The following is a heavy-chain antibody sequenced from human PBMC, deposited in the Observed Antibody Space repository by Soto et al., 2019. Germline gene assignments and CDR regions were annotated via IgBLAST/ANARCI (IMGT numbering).Heavy chain of an antibody. Sequence: GGSLRLSCAASGFTFSNAWMSWVRQAPGKGLEWVGRIKSKTDGGTTDYAAPVKGRFTISRDDSKNTLYLQMNSLKTEDTAVYYCTTEIQQLVLYYYYYMDVWGKGTTVTVSS. CDR3: TTEIQQLVLYYYYYMDV. J-gene: IGHJ6*03. CDR1: GFTFSNAW. D-gene: IGHD6-13*01. V-gene: IGHV3-15*01. CDR2: IKSKTDGGTT.